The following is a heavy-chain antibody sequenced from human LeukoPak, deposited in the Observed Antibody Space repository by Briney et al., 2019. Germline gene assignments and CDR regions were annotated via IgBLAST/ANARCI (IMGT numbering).Heavy chain of an antibody. CDR3: AKDRRNYYYYMDV. J-gene: IGHJ6*03. CDR1: GFTFSSYG. V-gene: IGHV3-30*02. CDR2: VHYDGSNR. Sequence: GGSLRLSCATSGFTFSSYGMHWVRQAPGKGLEWVAFVHYDGSNRFYADSVKGRFTISRDNSKNTLYLQMNSLRAEDTAVYYCAKDRRNYYYYMDVWGKGTTVTISS.